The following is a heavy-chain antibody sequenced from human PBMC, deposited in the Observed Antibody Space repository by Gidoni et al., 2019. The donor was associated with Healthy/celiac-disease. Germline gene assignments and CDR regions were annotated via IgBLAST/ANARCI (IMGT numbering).Heavy chain of an antibody. J-gene: IGHJ5*02. D-gene: IGHD3-22*01. CDR1: GGSISSGSYY. V-gene: IGHV4-61*02. CDR2: IYTSGST. CDR3: ARDGYYDSSGLNWFDP. Sequence: QVQLQESGPGLVTPSQTLSLTCPVSGGSISSGSYYWSWIRQPAGKGLEWIGRIYTSGSTNYNPPLKSRVTISVDTSKNQFSLKLSSVTAADTAVYYCARDGYYDSSGLNWFDPWGQGTLVTVSS.